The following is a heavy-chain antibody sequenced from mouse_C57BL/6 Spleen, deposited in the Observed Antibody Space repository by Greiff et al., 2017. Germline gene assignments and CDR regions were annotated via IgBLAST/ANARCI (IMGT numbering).Heavy chain of an antibody. V-gene: IGHV1-80*01. CDR3: AREAVVAPSDY. CDR1: GYAFSSYW. D-gene: IGHD1-1*01. Sequence: VQLQQSGAELVKPGASVKISCKASGYAFSSYWMNWVKQRPGKGLEWIGQIYPGDGDTNYNGKFKGKATLTADKSSSTAYMQLSSLTSEDSAVYFCAREAVVAPSDYWGQGTTLTVSS. J-gene: IGHJ2*01. CDR2: IYPGDGDT.